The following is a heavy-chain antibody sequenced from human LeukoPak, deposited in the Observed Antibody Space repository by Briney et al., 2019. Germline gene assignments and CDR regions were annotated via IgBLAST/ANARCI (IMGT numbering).Heavy chain of an antibody. J-gene: IGHJ4*02. CDR2: ISYDGSYR. CDR3: TKGGFKYFDWSYFDY. Sequence: GGSLRLSCAASGFTFSSYAMYWVRQAPGKGLEWVALISYDGSYRYSADSVRGRFTISRDNSRNSLYLQMNSLRAEDTAFYYCTKGGFKYFDWSYFDYWGQGTLVTVSS. CDR1: GFTFSSYA. V-gene: IGHV3-30*18. D-gene: IGHD3-9*01.